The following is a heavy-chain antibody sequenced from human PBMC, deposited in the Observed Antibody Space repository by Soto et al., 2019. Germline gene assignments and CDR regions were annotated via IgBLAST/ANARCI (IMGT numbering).Heavy chain of an antibody. D-gene: IGHD3-10*01. Sequence: QVQLQESGPGLVKPSQTLSLTCTVSGGSISSGDYYWSWIRQPPGKGLEWIGNIYYSGSTYYNPSLKRRVTISVDPSKKQFPLKLSSVTAADTAVYYCASRKSSPYFDYWGQGTLVTVSS. J-gene: IGHJ4*02. CDR1: GGSISSGDYY. CDR3: ASRKSSPYFDY. CDR2: IYYSGST. V-gene: IGHV4-30-4*01.